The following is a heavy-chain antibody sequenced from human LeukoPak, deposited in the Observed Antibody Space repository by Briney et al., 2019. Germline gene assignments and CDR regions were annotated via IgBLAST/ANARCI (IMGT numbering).Heavy chain of an antibody. CDR2: ISGSGGST. CDR1: GFTFSSYA. CDR3: ARPRESIRDGYQIAYAFDI. D-gene: IGHD5-12*01. V-gene: IGHV3-23*01. J-gene: IGHJ3*02. Sequence: PGGSLRLFCAASGFTFSSYAMSWVRQAPGKGLEWVSAISGSGGSTYYADSVKGRFTISRDNSKNTLYLQMNSLRAEDTAVYYCARPRESIRDGYQIAYAFDIWGQGTMVTVSS.